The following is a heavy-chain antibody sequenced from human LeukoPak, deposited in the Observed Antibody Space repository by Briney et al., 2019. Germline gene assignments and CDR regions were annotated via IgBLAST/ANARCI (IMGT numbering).Heavy chain of an antibody. D-gene: IGHD5-24*01. J-gene: IGHJ4*02. CDR2: ISGGGTT. V-gene: IGHV3-53*01. CDR3: ARKMATTDDY. Sequence: GGSLRLSCAASGVTVNANYMISVGQAPGKGLEWVSVISGGGTTYYADSVKGRFTISRDNSNNTLYIQMNSLRAEDTAMYYCARKMATTDDYWGQGTLVTVSS. CDR1: GVTVNANY.